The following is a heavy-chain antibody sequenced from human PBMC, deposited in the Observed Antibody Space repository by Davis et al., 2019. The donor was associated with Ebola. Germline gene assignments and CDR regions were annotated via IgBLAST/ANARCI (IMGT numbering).Heavy chain of an antibody. CDR1: GFTFSSCA. V-gene: IGHV3-23*01. Sequence: GESLKISCAASGFTFSSCAMSWVRQAPGKGLEWVSGLSGSGGSTYYADSVKGRFTISRDNSKNTQYLQMNSLRAEDTAVYYCAKGGLWGYGMDVWGQGTTVTVSS. CDR2: LSGSGGST. J-gene: IGHJ6*02. CDR3: AKGGLWGYGMDV. D-gene: IGHD4/OR15-4a*01.